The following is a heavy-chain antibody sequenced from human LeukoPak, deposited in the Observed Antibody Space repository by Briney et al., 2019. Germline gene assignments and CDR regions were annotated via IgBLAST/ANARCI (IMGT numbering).Heavy chain of an antibody. J-gene: IGHJ4*02. CDR2: INPSGGST. V-gene: IGHV1-46*01. D-gene: IGHD3-9*01. CDR3: ARGGTYYDILTGYLDLYYFDY. CDR1: GYTFTSYY. Sequence: ASVKVSCKASGYTFTSYYMHWVRQAPGQGLEWMGIINPSGGSTSYAQKFQGRVTMTRDTSTSTVYMELSSVRSEDTAVYYCARGGTYYDILTGYLDLYYFDYWGQGTLVTVSS.